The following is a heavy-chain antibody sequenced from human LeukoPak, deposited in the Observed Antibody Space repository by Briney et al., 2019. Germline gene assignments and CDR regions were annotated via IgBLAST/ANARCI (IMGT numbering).Heavy chain of an antibody. V-gene: IGHV1-8*02. CDR2: INPNSGNT. Sequence: ASVKVSCKASGYTFTGYYMHWVRQAPGQGLEWMGWINPNSGNTGYAQKFQGRVTMTRNTSISTAYMELSSLRSEDTAVYYCARRLRNSSGLRLLGYWGQGTLVTVSS. CDR3: ARRLRNSSGLRLLGY. J-gene: IGHJ4*02. CDR1: GYTFTGYY. D-gene: IGHD6-19*01.